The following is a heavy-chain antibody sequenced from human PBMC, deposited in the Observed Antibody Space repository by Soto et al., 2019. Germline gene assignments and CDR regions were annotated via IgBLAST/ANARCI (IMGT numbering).Heavy chain of an antibody. CDR2: IYYSGST. J-gene: IGHJ5*02. CDR1: GGSVSGRSYY. V-gene: IGHV4-39*01. CDR3: AGHYFDSSGYLNWFDP. D-gene: IGHD3-22*01. Sequence: PSETLSLSCTVSGGSVSGRSYYRSWIRQPTGKGLEWLGYIYYSGSTYYNPSLKSRVTISVDTSKYQFSLKMNSVTAADTAVYYCAGHYFDSSGYLNWFDPWGQGTLVTVSS.